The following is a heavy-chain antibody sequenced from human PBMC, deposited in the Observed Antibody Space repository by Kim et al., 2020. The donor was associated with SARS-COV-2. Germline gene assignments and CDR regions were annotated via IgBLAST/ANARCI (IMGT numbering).Heavy chain of an antibody. CDR2: IYYSGST. J-gene: IGHJ4*02. D-gene: IGHD3-10*01. CDR1: GGSVSSGSYY. Sequence: SETLSLTCTVSGGSVSSGSYYWSWIRQPPGKGLEWIGYIYYSGSTNYNPSLKSRVTISVDTSKNQFSLKLSSVTAADTAVYYCARDLYGSGNGNWGQGTL. CDR3: ARDLYGSGNGN. V-gene: IGHV4-61*01.